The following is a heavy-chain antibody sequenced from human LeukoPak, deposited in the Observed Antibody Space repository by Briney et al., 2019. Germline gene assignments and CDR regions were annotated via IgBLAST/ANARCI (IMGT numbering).Heavy chain of an antibody. Sequence: GGSLRLSCAASGFTFSSYSMTWVRQAPGKGLEWVSAISGSGGSTYYADSVKGRFTISRDNSKNTLYLQMNSLRAEDTAVYYCAKVTPTVVTKRYFDYWGQGTLVTVSS. J-gene: IGHJ4*02. V-gene: IGHV3-23*01. CDR2: ISGSGGST. CDR1: GFTFSSYS. CDR3: AKVTPTVVTKRYFDY. D-gene: IGHD4-17*01.